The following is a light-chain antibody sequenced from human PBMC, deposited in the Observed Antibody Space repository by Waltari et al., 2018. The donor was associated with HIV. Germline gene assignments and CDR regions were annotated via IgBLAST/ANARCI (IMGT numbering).Light chain of an antibody. J-gene: IGLJ2*01. CDR3: SSYAGSNNFKV. CDR1: SSDVGGYKF. Sequence: QSALTQPPSASGSPGQSVTISCTGTSSDVGGYKFVSWYQQHPGKAPKLMIYEVNKRPSGVPDRFSGSESGNTASLTVSGLQAEDEADYYCSSYAGSNNFKVFGGGTKLTVL. CDR2: EVN. V-gene: IGLV2-8*01.